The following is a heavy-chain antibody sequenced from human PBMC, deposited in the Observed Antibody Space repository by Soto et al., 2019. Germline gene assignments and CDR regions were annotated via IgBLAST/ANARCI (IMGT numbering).Heavy chain of an antibody. J-gene: IGHJ4*02. CDR3: ATVRLYCSSTSCYFGYFDY. Sequence: ASVKVSCKVSGYTLTELSMHWVRQAPGKGLEWMGGFDPEDGETIYAHKFQGRVTMTEDTSTDTAYMELSSLRSEDTAVYYCATVRLYCSSTSCYFGYFDYWGQGTLVTVSS. V-gene: IGHV1-24*01. CDR2: FDPEDGET. CDR1: GYTLTELS. D-gene: IGHD2-2*01.